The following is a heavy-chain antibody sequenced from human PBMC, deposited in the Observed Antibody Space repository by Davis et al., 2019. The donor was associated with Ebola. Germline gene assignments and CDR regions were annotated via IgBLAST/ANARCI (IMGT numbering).Heavy chain of an antibody. V-gene: IGHV4-39*01. CDR1: TFSSYA. Sequence: TFSSYAMSWVRQAPGKGLEWIGSIYYSGSTYYNPSLKSRVTISVDTSKNQFSLKLSSVTAADTAVYYCARGWSRQQLYNYYGMDVWGQGTTVTVSS. CDR3: ARGWSRQQLYNYYGMDV. D-gene: IGHD6-13*01. CDR2: IYYSGST. J-gene: IGHJ6*02.